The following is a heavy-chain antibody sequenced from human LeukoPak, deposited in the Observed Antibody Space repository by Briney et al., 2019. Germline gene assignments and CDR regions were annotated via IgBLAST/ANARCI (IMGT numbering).Heavy chain of an antibody. CDR2: IIPIFGTA. Sequence: SVKVSCKASGGTFSSYAISWVRQAPGQGLEWMGGIIPIFGTANYAQKFQGRVTITADKSTSTAYMELSSLRSEDTAVYYCARDRRDYGDYDDAFDIWGQGTMVTVSS. D-gene: IGHD4-17*01. V-gene: IGHV1-69*06. CDR3: ARDRRDYGDYDDAFDI. J-gene: IGHJ3*02. CDR1: GGTFSSYA.